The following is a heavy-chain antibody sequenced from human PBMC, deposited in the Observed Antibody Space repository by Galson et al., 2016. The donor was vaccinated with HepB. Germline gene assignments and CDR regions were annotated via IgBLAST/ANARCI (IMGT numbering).Heavy chain of an antibody. CDR2: IKQDGSEK. J-gene: IGHJ6*03. Sequence: SLRLSCAASGFTFYSYWMTWVRQAPGKGLEWVANIKQDGSEKYYVDSVKGRFTISRDNAHNSLYLQMNNLRVEDTAVYYCARDPRSGWGYYHYMDVWGNGTTVTVSS. D-gene: IGHD6-19*01. CDR1: GFTFYSYW. V-gene: IGHV3-7*03. CDR3: ARDPRSGWGYYHYMDV.